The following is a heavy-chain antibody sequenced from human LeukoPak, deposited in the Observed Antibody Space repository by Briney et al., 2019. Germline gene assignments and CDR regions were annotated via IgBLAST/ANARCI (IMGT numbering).Heavy chain of an antibody. D-gene: IGHD2-15*01. CDR2: MNPNSGNT. Sequence: ASVKVSCKASGYTFTSYDINWVRQATGQGLEWMGWMNPNSGNTGYAQKFQGRVTMTRNTSISTAYMELSSLRSEDTAVYYCARYCSGGSCYFNYYYGMDVWGQGTRSPSP. CDR3: ARYCSGGSCYFNYYYGMDV. V-gene: IGHV1-8*01. CDR1: GYTFTSYD. J-gene: IGHJ6*02.